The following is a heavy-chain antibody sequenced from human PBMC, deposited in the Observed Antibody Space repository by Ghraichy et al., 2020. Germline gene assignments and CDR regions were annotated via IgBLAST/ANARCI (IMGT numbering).Heavy chain of an antibody. CDR2: ISGTGGTT. CDR1: GFTFSSYA. D-gene: IGHD2/OR15-2a*01. CDR3: AKGAGPTWRFDC. Sequence: GGSLRLSCAASGFTFSSYAMAWVRQAPGKGLEWVSSISGTGGTTYYADSVKGRFTISRDNSKNTLYLQMNSLRADDTAVFYCAKGAGPTWRFDCWGQGTLVTVSS. V-gene: IGHV3-23*01. J-gene: IGHJ4*02.